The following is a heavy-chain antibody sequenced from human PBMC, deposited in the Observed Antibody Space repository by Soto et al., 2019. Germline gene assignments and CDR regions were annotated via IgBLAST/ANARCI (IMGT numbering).Heavy chain of an antibody. J-gene: IGHJ4*02. CDR2: IIPIFGTA. CDR1: GGTFSSYA. Sequence: QVQLVQSGAEVKKPGSSVKVSCKASGGTFSSYAISWVRQAPGQGLEWMGGIIPIFGTANYAQKFQGRVTITADDSTNTAYMELSSLRSEDTAVYYCARDHYYDSGGYYSLSSWGQGTLVTVSS. V-gene: IGHV1-69*01. CDR3: ARDHYYDSGGYYSLSS. D-gene: IGHD3-22*01.